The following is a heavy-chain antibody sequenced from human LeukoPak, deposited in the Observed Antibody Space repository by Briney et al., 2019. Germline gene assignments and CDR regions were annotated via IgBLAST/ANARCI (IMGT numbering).Heavy chain of an antibody. J-gene: IGHJ4*02. CDR2: INPNSGGT. D-gene: IGHD3-10*01. CDR3: ARIKNRGSGSYYFDY. Sequence: ASVKVSCKASGYTFTGYPIHWMRLTPGQRLEWMGRINPNSGGTNYAQKFQGRVTMTRDTSISTAYMELSRLRSDDTAVYYCARIKNRGSGSYYFDYWGQGTLVTVSS. CDR1: GYTFTGYP. V-gene: IGHV1-2*06.